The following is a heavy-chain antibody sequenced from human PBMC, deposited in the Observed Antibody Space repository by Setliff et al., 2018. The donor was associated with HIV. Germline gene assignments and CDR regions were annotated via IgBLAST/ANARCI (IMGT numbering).Heavy chain of an antibody. V-gene: IGHV3-53*01. CDR2: IYSGGTT. J-gene: IGHJ6*02. Sequence: GGSLRLSCAASGFTVSSNYMSWVRQAPGKGLEWVSVIYSGGTTYYADSVKGRFTISRDNSKNTLYLQMNSLRAEDTAVYFCARDGGYSRSPHYYYYYGLDVWGHGTMVTVSS. CDR3: ARDGGYSRSPHYYYYYGLDV. D-gene: IGHD6-13*01. CDR1: GFTVSSNY.